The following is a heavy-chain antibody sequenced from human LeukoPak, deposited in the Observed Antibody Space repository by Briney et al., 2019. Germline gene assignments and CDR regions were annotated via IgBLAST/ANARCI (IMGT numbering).Heavy chain of an antibody. V-gene: IGHV3-15*01. D-gene: IGHD3-10*01. CDR3: TTEAWFGESYYFDY. J-gene: IGHJ4*02. CDR2: IKSKTDGCTT. Sequence: GGSLRLSCAASGFTFSNAWMSWVRQAPGKGLEWVGRIKSKTDGCTTDYASPVKGRFTISRDDSKNTLYLQMNSLKTEDTAVYYCTTEAWFGESYYFDYWGQGTLVTVSS. CDR1: GFTFSNAW.